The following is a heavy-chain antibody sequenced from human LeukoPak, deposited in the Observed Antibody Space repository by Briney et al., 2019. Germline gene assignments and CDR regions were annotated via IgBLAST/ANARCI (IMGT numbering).Heavy chain of an antibody. D-gene: IGHD4-17*01. Sequence: SETLSLTCAVYGGSFSGYYWSWIRQPPGKGLEWIGEINHSGSTNYNPSLKSRVTISVDTSKNQFSLKLSSVTAADTAVYYCARANPYGDYVRGTFDYWGQGTLVTVSS. V-gene: IGHV4-34*01. CDR1: GGSFSGYY. CDR3: ARANPYGDYVRGTFDY. CDR2: INHSGST. J-gene: IGHJ4*02.